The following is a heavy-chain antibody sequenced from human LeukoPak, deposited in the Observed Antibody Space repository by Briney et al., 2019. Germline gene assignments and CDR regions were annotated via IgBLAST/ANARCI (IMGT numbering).Heavy chain of an antibody. V-gene: IGHV3-23*01. CDR3: ARDFRGPMARGVINFDY. Sequence: GGSLRLSCAASGFTFSSYSMNWVRQAPGKGLEWVSTISGSGGSTYYADSVKGRFTISRDNSKNSLYLQMNSLRAEDTAVYYCARDFRGPMARGVINFDYWGQGTLVTVSS. D-gene: IGHD3-10*01. CDR2: ISGSGGST. CDR1: GFTFSSYS. J-gene: IGHJ4*02.